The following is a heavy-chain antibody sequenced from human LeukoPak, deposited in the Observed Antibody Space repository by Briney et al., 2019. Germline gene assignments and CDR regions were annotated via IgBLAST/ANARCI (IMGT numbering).Heavy chain of an antibody. V-gene: IGHV3-30*02. D-gene: IGHD3-22*01. CDR3: AKDVHPYYYYYFDY. CDR1: GFTFSSYG. J-gene: IGHJ4*02. Sequence: GGSLTLSCAASGFTFSSYGMHWVRQARGKGLEWVAFIGYDGSNKYYADSVKGRFTISRDNSKNTLYLQMNSLRAEDTAVYYCAKDVHPYYYYYFDYWGQGTLVTVSS. CDR2: IGYDGSNK.